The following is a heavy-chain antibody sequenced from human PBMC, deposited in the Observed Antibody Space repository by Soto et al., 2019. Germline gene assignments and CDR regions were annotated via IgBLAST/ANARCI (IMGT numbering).Heavy chain of an antibody. D-gene: IGHD3-22*01. CDR2: IYYSGST. V-gene: IGHV4-61*01. CDR1: GGSVSSGNYY. Sequence: PSETLSLTCTVSGGSVSSGNYYWNWIRQPPGNELEWIAYIYYSGSTNYNPSLKSRVTISVDTSKNQCSLKLTSVTAADTAVYYCARGRKYYYDNTGPYYFEHWGQGTLVTVSS. CDR3: ARGRKYYYDNTGPYYFEH. J-gene: IGHJ4*02.